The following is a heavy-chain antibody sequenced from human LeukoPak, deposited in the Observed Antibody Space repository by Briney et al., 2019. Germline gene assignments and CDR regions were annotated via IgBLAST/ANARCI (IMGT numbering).Heavy chain of an antibody. J-gene: IGHJ4*02. CDR1: GYTLTELS. V-gene: IGHV1-24*01. Sequence: GASVKVSCKVSGYTLTELSMHCVRQAPGKGRAWMGGFDPEDGETIYAQKFQGRVTMTEDTSTDTAYMELSSLRSEDTAVYYCATVRMVRGTVGWLRYDFDYWGQGTLVTVSS. CDR2: FDPEDGET. CDR3: ATVRMVRGTVGWLRYDFDY. D-gene: IGHD3-10*01.